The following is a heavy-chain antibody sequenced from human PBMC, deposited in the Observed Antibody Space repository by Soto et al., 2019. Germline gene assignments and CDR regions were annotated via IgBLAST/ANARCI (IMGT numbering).Heavy chain of an antibody. CDR1: GGSFSGYY. Sequence: PSETLCLTCAVYGGSFSGYYWSWIRQPPGKGLEWIGGTNHSGSTNYNPSLKSRVTTSMDAPKNQFSLTVTSVTAADTAIYYCARHASRGYSSSWYFEDWGQGTPVTSPQ. V-gene: IGHV4-34*01. J-gene: IGHJ4*02. D-gene: IGHD6-13*01. CDR3: ARHASRGYSSSWYFED. CDR2: TNHSGST.